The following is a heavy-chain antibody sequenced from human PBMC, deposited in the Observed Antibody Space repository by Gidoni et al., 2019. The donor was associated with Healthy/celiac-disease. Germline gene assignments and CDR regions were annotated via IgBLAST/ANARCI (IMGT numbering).Heavy chain of an antibody. J-gene: IGHJ3*02. CDR1: GFTFSSYA. CDR2: ISGSGGST. Sequence: EVQLLESGGGLVQPGGSLSLSCAASGFTFSSYAMSWVRQAPGKGLEWVSAISGSGGSTYYADSVKGRFTISRDNSKNTLYLQMNSLRAEDTAVYYCAKLKVVAAIRRGGDAFDIWGQGTMVTVSS. CDR3: AKLKVVAAIRRGGDAFDI. V-gene: IGHV3-23*01. D-gene: IGHD2-15*01.